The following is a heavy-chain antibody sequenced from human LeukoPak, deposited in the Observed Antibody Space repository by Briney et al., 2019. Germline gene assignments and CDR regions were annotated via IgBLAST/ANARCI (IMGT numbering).Heavy chain of an antibody. CDR3: AKDVSSSWSSAGWFDP. CDR1: GFTFSSYS. J-gene: IGHJ5*02. D-gene: IGHD6-13*01. V-gene: IGHV3-9*03. Sequence: GGSLRLSCAASGFTFSSYSMNWVRQAPGKGLEGVSGISWNSGSIGYADSVKGRFTISRDNAKNSLYLQMNSLRAEDMALYYCAKDVSSSWSSAGWFDPWGQGTLVTVSS. CDR2: ISWNSGSI.